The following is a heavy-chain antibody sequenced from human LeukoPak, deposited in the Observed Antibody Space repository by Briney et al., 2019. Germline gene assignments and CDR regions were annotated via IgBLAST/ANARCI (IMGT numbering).Heavy chain of an antibody. J-gene: IGHJ4*02. D-gene: IGHD6-6*01. CDR1: GGSISSSSYY. V-gene: IGHV4-39*01. CDR3: TLGSSSGGFDY. Sequence: SETLSLTCTVSGGSISSSSYYWGWIRQPPGKGLEWIGSIYYSGSTYYDPSLKSRVTISVDTSKNQFSLKLSSVTAADTAVYCCTLGSSSGGFDYWGQGTLVTVSS. CDR2: IYYSGST.